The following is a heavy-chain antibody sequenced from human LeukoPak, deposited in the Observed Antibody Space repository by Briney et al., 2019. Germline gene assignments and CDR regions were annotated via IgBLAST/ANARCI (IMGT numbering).Heavy chain of an antibody. CDR3: ARGGLGAYSPRGLDY. CDR2: ISSNGDNT. Sequence: GGSLRLSCAASGFTFSNYAMSWVRQAPGKGLEWVSRISSNGDNTDYADSVKGRFTISRDNSKNTLYLQMNSLRGEDTALYYCARGGLGAYSPRGLDYWGQGTLVTVSS. D-gene: IGHD3-16*01. V-gene: IGHV3-23*01. CDR1: GFTFSNYA. J-gene: IGHJ4*02.